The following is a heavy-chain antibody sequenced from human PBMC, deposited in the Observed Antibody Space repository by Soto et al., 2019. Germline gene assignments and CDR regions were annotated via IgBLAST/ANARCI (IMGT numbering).Heavy chain of an antibody. Sequence: QLQLQESGPGLVKPSETLSLTCTVSGGSISSSSYYWGWIRQPPGKGLEWIGSIYYSGSTYYNPSLKSRVTISVDTSKNQFSLKLSSVTAADTAVYYCATLSSGTYNWFDPWGQGTLVTVSS. J-gene: IGHJ5*02. V-gene: IGHV4-39*01. D-gene: IGHD6-19*01. CDR1: GGSISSSSYY. CDR3: ATLSSGTYNWFDP. CDR2: IYYSGST.